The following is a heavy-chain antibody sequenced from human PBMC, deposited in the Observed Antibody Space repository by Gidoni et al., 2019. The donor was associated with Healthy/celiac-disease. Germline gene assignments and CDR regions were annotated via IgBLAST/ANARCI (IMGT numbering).Heavy chain of an antibody. V-gene: IGHV1-69*06. D-gene: IGHD3-10*01. CDR2: IIPIFGTA. CDR3: ARWFGEFTYYYGMDV. Sequence: APGQALEWMGGIIPIFGTANYAQKFQGRVTITADKSTSTAYMELSSLRSEDTAVYYCARWFGEFTYYYGMDVWGQGTTVTVSS. J-gene: IGHJ6*02.